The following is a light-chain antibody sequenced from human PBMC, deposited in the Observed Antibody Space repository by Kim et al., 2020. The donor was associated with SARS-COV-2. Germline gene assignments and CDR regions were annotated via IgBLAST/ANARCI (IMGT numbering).Light chain of an antibody. Sequence: DIQMTQSPSSLSASVGDRVTITCQASQDISNYLNWYQQTPGKAPKLLIFDASNLQTGVPSRFSGSGSRTDFTFTISSLQPEDIATYYCQQYDNLPLTFGGGTKVDIK. CDR2: DAS. J-gene: IGKJ4*01. V-gene: IGKV1-33*01. CDR1: QDISNY. CDR3: QQYDNLPLT.